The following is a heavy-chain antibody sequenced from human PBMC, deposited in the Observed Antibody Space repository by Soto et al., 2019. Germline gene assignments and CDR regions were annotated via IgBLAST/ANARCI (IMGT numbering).Heavy chain of an antibody. V-gene: IGHV1-69*01. CDR2: IIPIFGTA. CDR1: GGTFSSYA. D-gene: IGHD3-22*01. Sequence: QVQLVQSGAEVKKPGSSVKVACKASGGTFSSYAISWVRQAPGQGLEWMGGIIPIFGTANYAQKFQGRVTITADESTSTAYMELSSLRSEDTAVYYCARVPMIVVVQDNWFDPWGQGTLVTVSS. J-gene: IGHJ5*02. CDR3: ARVPMIVVVQDNWFDP.